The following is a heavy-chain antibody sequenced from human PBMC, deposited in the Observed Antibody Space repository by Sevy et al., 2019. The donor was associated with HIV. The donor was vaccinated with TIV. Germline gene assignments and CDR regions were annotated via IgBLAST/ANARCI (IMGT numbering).Heavy chain of an antibody. D-gene: IGHD2-21*02. CDR3: ARESGSDWYLDY. J-gene: IGHJ4*02. V-gene: IGHV3-33*01. Sequence: GGSLRLSCKASGFIFSRYGMNWVRQAPGKGLEWVASIFNDGNTKYYGDSVKGRFTISRDDSKNTMDLQMDSLRAEDAAVYYCARESGSDWYLDYWGQGTLVTVSS. CDR2: IFNDGNTK. CDR1: GFIFSRYG.